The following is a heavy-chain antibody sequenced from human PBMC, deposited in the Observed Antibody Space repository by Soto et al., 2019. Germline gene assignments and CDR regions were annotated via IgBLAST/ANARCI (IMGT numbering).Heavy chain of an antibody. CDR3: AKGPGSGYYFPPRNWFDP. J-gene: IGHJ5*02. CDR1: GFTCSSYA. CDR2: ISGSGGST. V-gene: IGHV3-23*01. D-gene: IGHD3-22*01. Sequence: PGGSLRLSCAASGFTCSSYAMSWVRQAPGKGLEWVSAISGSGGSTYYADSVKGRFTISRDNSKNTLYLQMNSLRAEDTAVYYCAKGPGSGYYFPPRNWFDPWGQGTLVTVSS.